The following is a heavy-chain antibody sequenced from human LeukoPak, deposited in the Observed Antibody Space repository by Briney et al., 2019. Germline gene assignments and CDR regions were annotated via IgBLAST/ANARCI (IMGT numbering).Heavy chain of an antibody. CDR3: ARGGLVIAVAGYNWFDP. V-gene: IGHV1-2*06. CDR2: INPNSGGT. D-gene: IGHD6-19*01. CDR1: GYTFTGYY. J-gene: IGHJ5*02. Sequence: GASVKVSCKASGYTFTGYYMHWVRQAPGQGLEWMGRINPNSGGTNYAQKFQGRVTMTRDTSISTAYMELSRLRSDDTAVYYCARGGLVIAVAGYNWFDPWGQGTLVTVSS.